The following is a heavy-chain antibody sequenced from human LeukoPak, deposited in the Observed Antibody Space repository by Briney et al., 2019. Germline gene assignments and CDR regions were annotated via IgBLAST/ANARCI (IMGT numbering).Heavy chain of an antibody. Sequence: SETLSLTCAVSGGSISSSNWWSWVRQPPGKGLEWIGEIYHSGSTNYNPSLKSRVTISMDKSKNQLSLKLNFVTAADTAVYYCARDRGGYTYSHDYWGQGTLVTVSS. D-gene: IGHD5-18*01. CDR2: IYHSGST. CDR3: ARDRGGYTYSHDY. V-gene: IGHV4-4*02. J-gene: IGHJ4*02. CDR1: GGSISSSNW.